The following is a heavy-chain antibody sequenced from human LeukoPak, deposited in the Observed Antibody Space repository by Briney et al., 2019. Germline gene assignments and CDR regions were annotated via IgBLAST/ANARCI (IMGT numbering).Heavy chain of an antibody. J-gene: IGHJ4*02. CDR2: ISPNSGGT. V-gene: IGHV1-2*02. CDR1: GYTFTSYD. CDR3: ARAYGSGSSYHPDY. D-gene: IGHD3-10*01. Sequence: ASVKVSCKASGYTFTSYDINWVRQAPGQGLEWMGWISPNSGGTNSSQKFQDRVTLTRDTSISTAYMELGSLRSDDTAIYYCARAYGSGSSYHPDYWGQGTLVTVSS.